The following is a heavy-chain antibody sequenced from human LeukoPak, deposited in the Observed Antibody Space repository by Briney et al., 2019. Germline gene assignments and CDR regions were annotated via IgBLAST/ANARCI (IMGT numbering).Heavy chain of an antibody. D-gene: IGHD3-9*01. CDR2: IYYSGST. CDR3: ARAGYDILTGYLDHFDY. V-gene: IGHV4-59*06. J-gene: IGHJ4*02. CDR1: GGSISRYY. Sequence: PSETLSLTCTVSGGSISRYYWIWIRQPPGKGLEWIGYIYYSGSTHYNPSLKSRVTISVDTSKNQFSLKLSSVTAADTAVYYCARAGYDILTGYLDHFDYWGQGTLVTVSS.